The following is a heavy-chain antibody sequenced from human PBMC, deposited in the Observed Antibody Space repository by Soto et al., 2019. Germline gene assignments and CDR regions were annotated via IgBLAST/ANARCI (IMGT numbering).Heavy chain of an antibody. D-gene: IGHD2-2*01. J-gene: IGHJ6*03. CDR2: IYPGDSDT. Sequence: EVQLVQSGAEVKKPGESLKISCKGSGYSFTSYWIGWVRQMPGKGLEWMGIIYPGDSDTRYSPSFQGQVTISADKSISTAYLQWSSLKASDTAMYYCARQQGYCSSTSCYQAGYYYYYMDVWGKGTTVTVSS. CDR1: GYSFTSYW. V-gene: IGHV5-51*01. CDR3: ARQQGYCSSTSCYQAGYYYYYMDV.